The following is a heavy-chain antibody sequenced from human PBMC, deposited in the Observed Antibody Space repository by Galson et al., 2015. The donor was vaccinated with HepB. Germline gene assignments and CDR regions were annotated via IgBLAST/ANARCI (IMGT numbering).Heavy chain of an antibody. J-gene: IGHJ4*02. CDR3: AKDGVADSRWYSDY. D-gene: IGHD6-19*01. Sequence: SLRLSCAASGSTFSSYAMSWVRRAPGKGLQWLSIISSSGDLRRYADSVKGRFTISRDNSKSALYLQMNSLTADDTAVYYCAKDGVADSRWYSDYWGQGTLVTVSS. V-gene: IGHV3-23*01. CDR2: ISSSGDLR. CDR1: GSTFSSYA.